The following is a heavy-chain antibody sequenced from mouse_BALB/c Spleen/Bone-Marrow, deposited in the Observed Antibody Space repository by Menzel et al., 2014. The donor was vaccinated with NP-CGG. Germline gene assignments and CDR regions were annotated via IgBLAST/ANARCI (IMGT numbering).Heavy chain of an antibody. CDR3: GRLCYCGCCAF. CDR2: INPDSSTI. CDR1: GFDFSGFW. J-gene: IGHJ3*01. Sequence: EVQRVESGGGLVQPGGSLKLSCAASGFDFSGFWMGWVRQAPGKGLEWIGEINPDSSTINYTPSLKDRFIISRDNAKNTLYLQKNKVRSEDTALYYCGRLCYCGCCAFGGKETVDCVSA. V-gene: IGHV4-1*02. D-gene: IGHD1-1*01.